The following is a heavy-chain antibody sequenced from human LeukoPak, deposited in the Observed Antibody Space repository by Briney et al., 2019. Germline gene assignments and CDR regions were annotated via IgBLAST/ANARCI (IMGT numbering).Heavy chain of an antibody. CDR1: VCTFTSCY. CDR2: INPIGGST. D-gene: IGHD6-19*01. Sequence: ASVKVSCKASVCTFTSCYMHWVRQAPGQGLEWMGVINPIGGSTRYAQKFQGRVTMTRDTSTSTVYMQLSSLRSEDTAVYYCASGPGYSSGALDYWGQGTLVTVSS. CDR3: ASGPGYSSGALDY. V-gene: IGHV1-46*01. J-gene: IGHJ4*02.